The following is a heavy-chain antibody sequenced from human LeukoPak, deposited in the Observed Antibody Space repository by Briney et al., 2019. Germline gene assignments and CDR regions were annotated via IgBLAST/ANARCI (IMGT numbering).Heavy chain of an antibody. V-gene: IGHV3-9*03. CDR2: ISWNSGFI. CDR3: AKASSATIRYPFDY. J-gene: IGHJ4*02. D-gene: IGHD5-12*01. Sequence: GRSLRLSCAASGFTFDDYAMHWVRQAPGKGLEWVSGISWNSGFIGYADSVKGRFTISRDNAKNSLYLQMNSLRAVDMALYYCAKASSATIRYPFDYWGQGTLVTVSS. CDR1: GFTFDDYA.